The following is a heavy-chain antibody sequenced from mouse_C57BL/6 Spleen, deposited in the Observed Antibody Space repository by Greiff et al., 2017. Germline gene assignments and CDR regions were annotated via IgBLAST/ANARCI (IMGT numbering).Heavy chain of an antibody. CDR2: IYPGDGDT. CDR1: GYAFSSSW. V-gene: IGHV1-82*01. CDR3: ANHYYGSSYGDYAMDY. Sequence: QVQLKESGPELVKPGASVKISCKASGYAFSSSWMNWVKQRPGKGLEWIGRIYPGDGDTNYNGKFKGKATLTADKSSSTAYMQLSSLTSEDSAVYFCANHYYGSSYGDYAMDYWGQGTSVTVSS. D-gene: IGHD1-1*01. J-gene: IGHJ4*01.